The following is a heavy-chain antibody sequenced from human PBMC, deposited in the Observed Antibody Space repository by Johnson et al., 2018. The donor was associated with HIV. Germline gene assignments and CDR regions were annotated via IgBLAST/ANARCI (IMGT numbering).Heavy chain of an antibody. CDR1: GFTFSSYA. CDR2: ISGSGDNT. J-gene: IGHJ3*02. V-gene: IGHV3-23*04. Sequence: VQLVESGGGLVQPGGSLRVSCAASGFTFSSYAMSWVRQAPGKGLEWVSTISGSGDNTYYADSVNGRFTISRDNSKNTLYLQMNSLRAEDTAVYYCGRCRSSNWFDAFDIWGQGTMVTVSS. D-gene: IGHD6-13*01. CDR3: GRCRSSNWFDAFDI.